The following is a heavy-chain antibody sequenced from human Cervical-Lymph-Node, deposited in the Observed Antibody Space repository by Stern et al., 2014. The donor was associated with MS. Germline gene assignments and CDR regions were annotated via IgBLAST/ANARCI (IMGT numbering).Heavy chain of an antibody. V-gene: IGHV4-39*01. CDR3: AMQRSAWSSFDY. CDR1: GGSIISGNY. Sequence: QLQLQESGPAVVKTSETLSLICSVSGGSIISGNYWNWIRQAPGKGLEWIGNLYHSGDTHYNPSLRSRVTISVDTSEKQFSLRLTSLTAADTAVYYCAMQRSAWSSFDYWGQGALVTVSP. CDR2: LYHSGDT. D-gene: IGHD6-19*01. J-gene: IGHJ4*02.